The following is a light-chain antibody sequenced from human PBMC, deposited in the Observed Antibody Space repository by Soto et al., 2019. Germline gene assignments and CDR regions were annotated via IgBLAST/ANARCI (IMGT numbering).Light chain of an antibody. Sequence: QSVLTQPPSVSGAPGQRVTISCTGSSSNIGAGYDVHWYQQLPGTAPKLLIYGNSNRPSGVPDRFSGSKSGTSASLAITGLQAEDEADYYCQSYDSSLSAVVFAEGPSSPS. J-gene: IGLJ2*01. CDR3: QSYDSSLSAVV. CDR2: GNS. V-gene: IGLV1-40*01. CDR1: SSNIGAGYD.